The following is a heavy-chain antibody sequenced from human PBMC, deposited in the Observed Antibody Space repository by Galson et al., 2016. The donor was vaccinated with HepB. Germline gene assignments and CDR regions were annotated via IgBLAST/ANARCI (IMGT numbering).Heavy chain of an antibody. D-gene: IGHD3-10*01. Sequence: SLRLSCAASGFTFTFYAMTWVRQAPGKGLEWLSSIAGIGGGIYYAGSVKGRFAISRDNSKNTLYLEMNNLRAEDTAVYYCAKYSGWGTRNFDYWGQGTLVTVSS. CDR2: IAGIGGGI. V-gene: IGHV3-23*01. CDR3: AKYSGWGTRNFDY. CDR1: GFTFTFYA. J-gene: IGHJ4*02.